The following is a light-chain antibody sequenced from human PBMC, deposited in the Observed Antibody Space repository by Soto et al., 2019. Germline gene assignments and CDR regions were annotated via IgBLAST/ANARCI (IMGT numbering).Light chain of an antibody. CDR2: GVS. V-gene: IGKV3-20*01. CDR3: QQYGSSPLIT. J-gene: IGKJ5*01. Sequence: EFVLTQSPGTLSLSPGERATLSCRASQTVRNNYLAWYQQKPGQAPRLLIYGVSSRATGIPDRFSGSGSGTDFTLTISRLEPEDFAVYHCQQYGSSPLITFGQGTRLEIK. CDR1: QTVRNNY.